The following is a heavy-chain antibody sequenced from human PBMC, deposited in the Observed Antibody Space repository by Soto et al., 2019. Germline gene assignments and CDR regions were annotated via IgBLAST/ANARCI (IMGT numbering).Heavy chain of an antibody. CDR2: INGFGDRT. Sequence: EVQLLESGGGLVQPGGSLRLSCAASGLTFRSYAMSWVRQAPGKGLEWVSGINGFGDRTNYADSVKGRFPISRDNSKNTLYLQMNSLRVEDTAIYYFANVDWNYGKDALGQGTTVTVSS. CDR1: GLTFRSYA. J-gene: IGHJ6*02. D-gene: IGHD1-1*01. CDR3: ANVDWNYGKDA. V-gene: IGHV3-23*01.